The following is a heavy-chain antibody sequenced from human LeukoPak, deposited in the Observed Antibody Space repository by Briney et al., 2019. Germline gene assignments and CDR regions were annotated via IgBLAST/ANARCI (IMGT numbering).Heavy chain of an antibody. CDR1: GYTFTSYA. CDR2: INAGNGNT. CDR3: ARDLGMATKPDY. Sequence: GASVKVSCKASGYTFTSYAMHWVRQAPGQRLEWMGWINAGNGNTKYSQKFQGRVTMTRDTSISTAYMELSRLRSDDTAVYYCARDLGMATKPDYWGQGTLVTVSS. D-gene: IGHD5-24*01. V-gene: IGHV1-3*01. J-gene: IGHJ4*02.